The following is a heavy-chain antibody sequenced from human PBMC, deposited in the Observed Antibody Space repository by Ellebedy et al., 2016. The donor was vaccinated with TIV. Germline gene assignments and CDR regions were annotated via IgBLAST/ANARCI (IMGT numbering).Heavy chain of an antibody. CDR1: GGSISPYY. D-gene: IGHD2-15*01. V-gene: IGHV4-59*01. CDR3: ARVVWQLPVSYAFDI. Sequence: MPSETLSLTCTVSGGSISPYYWSWIRQPPGKGLEWIGYISYSGSTNYNPSLQSRVTISVDASKNQFSLKLTSVTAAETAVYHCARVVWQLPVSYAFDIWGQGTVVTVSS. J-gene: IGHJ3*02. CDR2: ISYSGST.